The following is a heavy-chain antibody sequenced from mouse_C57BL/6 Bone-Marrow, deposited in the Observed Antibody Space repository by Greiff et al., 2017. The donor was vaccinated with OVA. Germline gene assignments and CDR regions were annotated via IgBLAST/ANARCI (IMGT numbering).Heavy chain of an antibody. J-gene: IGHJ3*01. CDR1: GYTFTSYG. CDR3: ARAPHYYGSTSWFAY. Sequence: VQLQQSGAELARPGASVKLSCKASGYTFTSYGISWVKQRPGQGLEWIGEIYPRSGNTYYNEKFKGKATLTADKSSSPAYRELRSLTSEDTAVYCCARAPHYYGSTSWFAYWGQGTRVTVSA. V-gene: IGHV1-81*01. CDR2: IYPRSGNT. D-gene: IGHD1-1*01.